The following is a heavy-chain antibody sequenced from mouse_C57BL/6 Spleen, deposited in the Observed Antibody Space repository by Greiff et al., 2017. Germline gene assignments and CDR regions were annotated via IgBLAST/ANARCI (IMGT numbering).Heavy chain of an antibody. D-gene: IGHD1-1*01. J-gene: IGHJ2*01. CDR2: IYPGSGNT. Sequence: VQLQQSGPELVKPGASVKISCKASGYSFTSYYIHWVKQRPGQGLEWIGWIYPGSGNTKYNEKFKGKATLTADTSSSTAYMQLSSLTSEDSAVYYCARGGYGSSPDYWGQGTTLTVSS. CDR3: ARGGYGSSPDY. CDR1: GYSFTSYY. V-gene: IGHV1-66*01.